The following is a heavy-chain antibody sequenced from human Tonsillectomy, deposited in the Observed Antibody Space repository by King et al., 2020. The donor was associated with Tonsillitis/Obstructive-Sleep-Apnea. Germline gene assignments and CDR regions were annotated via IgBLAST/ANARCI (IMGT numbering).Heavy chain of an antibody. J-gene: IGHJ4*02. V-gene: IGHV3-23*04. CDR3: ATRIAEAGISQVIAIVDY. CDR2: ISGSGGST. Sequence: VQLVESGGGLVQPGGSLRLSCAASGFTFSSYAMSWVRQAPGKGREWGSAISGSGGSTYYADSVKGRFTISRDNSKNTLYLQMNSLRAEATAVYYCATRIAEAGISQVIAIVDYGRQGTLLTVSS. CDR1: GFTFSSYA. D-gene: IGHD2-21*01.